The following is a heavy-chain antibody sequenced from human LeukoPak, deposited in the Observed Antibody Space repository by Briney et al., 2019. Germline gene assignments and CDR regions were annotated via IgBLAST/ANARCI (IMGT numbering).Heavy chain of an antibody. Sequence: SETLSLTCAVYGGSFSGYYWSWIRQPPGKGLEWIGEINHSGSTNYNPSLKSRVTISVDTSKNQFSLQLNSVTPEDTAVYYCARSSSPYSSGWYFDYWGQGTLVTVSS. J-gene: IGHJ4*02. V-gene: IGHV4-34*01. D-gene: IGHD6-19*01. CDR2: INHSGST. CDR3: ARSSSPYSSGWYFDY. CDR1: GGSFSGYY.